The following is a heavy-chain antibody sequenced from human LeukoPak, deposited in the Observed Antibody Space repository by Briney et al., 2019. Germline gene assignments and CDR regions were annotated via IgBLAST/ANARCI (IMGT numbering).Heavy chain of an antibody. CDR1: GYTFTSYH. CDR3: ARSVLQSFEIDY. Sequence: ASVKVSCKASGYTFTSYHMHWVRQAPGQGLQYMCWFRTFTGDTNYAQNFQDRVVFTTDPSTNTAYMELRSLRSDDTAVYYCARSVLQSFEIDYWGQGTLITVSS. J-gene: IGHJ4*02. D-gene: IGHD3-9*01. V-gene: IGHV1-18*01. CDR2: FRTFTGDT.